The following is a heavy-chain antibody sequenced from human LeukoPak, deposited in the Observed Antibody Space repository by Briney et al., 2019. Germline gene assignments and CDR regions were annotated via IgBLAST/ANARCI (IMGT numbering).Heavy chain of an antibody. CDR3: VRSLTIAVAGTDL. V-gene: IGHV3-48*03. D-gene: IGHD6-19*01. CDR1: GFTFKSYE. CDR2: ISSGGTTI. J-gene: IGHJ5*02. Sequence: PGGSLRLSCSLSGFTFKSYEMNWVRLAPGKGLEWIAYISSGGTTIFYADSVKGRFTVSRDNDKSLLYLQMNSLRADDTATYYCVRSLTIAVAGTDLWGQGTVVTVS.